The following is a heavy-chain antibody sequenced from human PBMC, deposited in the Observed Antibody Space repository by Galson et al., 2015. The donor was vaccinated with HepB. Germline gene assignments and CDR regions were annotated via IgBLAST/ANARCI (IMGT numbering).Heavy chain of an antibody. J-gene: IGHJ4*02. D-gene: IGHD6-13*01. Sequence: SLRLSCAASGFTFSSYAMSWVRQAPGKGLEWVSAISGSGGSTYYADSVKGRFTISRDNSKNTLYLQMNSLRAEDTAVYYCAKGVRYSSSWYYFDYWGQGTLVTVSS. CDR1: GFTFSSYA. CDR3: AKGVRYSSSWYYFDY. V-gene: IGHV3-23*01. CDR2: ISGSGGST.